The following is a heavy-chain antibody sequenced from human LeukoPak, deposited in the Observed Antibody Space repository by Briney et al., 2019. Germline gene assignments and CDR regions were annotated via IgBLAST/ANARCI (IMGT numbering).Heavy chain of an antibody. V-gene: IGHV4-59*01. CDR1: GGSICSYY. CDR2: IYYSGST. CDR3: ARVLHRWYPNFDY. Sequence: SETLSLTCTVSGGSICSYYWSWIRQPPGKGLEWIGYIYYSGSTNYNPSLKSRVTISVDTSKNQFSLKLSSVTAADTAVYYCARVLHRWYPNFDYWGQGTLVTVSS. D-gene: IGHD6-13*01. J-gene: IGHJ4*02.